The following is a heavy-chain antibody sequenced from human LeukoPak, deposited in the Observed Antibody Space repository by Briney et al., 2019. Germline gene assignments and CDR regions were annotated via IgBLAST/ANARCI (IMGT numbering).Heavy chain of an antibody. CDR2: IKTDGTSI. V-gene: IGHV3-74*01. J-gene: IGHJ4*02. CDR3: ARGATGNDY. CDR1: GFTFSCYW. D-gene: IGHD3-10*01. Sequence: PGGALRLSCAASGFTFSCYWMHWVRHAPGKGLVWVSLIKTDGTSINYADAVKGRFTISSDNAKNTLYLQMNCLRPGDTPVYYCARGATGNDYCGQGTLVTVSS.